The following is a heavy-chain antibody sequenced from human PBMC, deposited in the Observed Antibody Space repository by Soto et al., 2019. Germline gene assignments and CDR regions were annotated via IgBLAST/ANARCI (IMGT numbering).Heavy chain of an antibody. D-gene: IGHD6-13*01. CDR1: GGTFSSYA. CDR2: IIPIFGTA. J-gene: IGHJ5*02. CDR3: ATPDIAAAADGGGWFDP. Sequence: ASVKVSCKASGGTFSSYAISWVRQAPGQGLEWMGGIIPIFGTANYAQKFQGRVTITADESTSTAYMELSSLRSEDTAVYYCATPDIAAAADGGGWFDPWGQGTLVTVSS. V-gene: IGHV1-69*13.